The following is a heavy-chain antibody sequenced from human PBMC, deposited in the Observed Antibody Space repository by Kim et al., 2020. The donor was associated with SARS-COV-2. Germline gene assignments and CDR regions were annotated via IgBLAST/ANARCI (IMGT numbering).Heavy chain of an antibody. CDR3: ARGLSYYDFWSGYYSAFDY. V-gene: IGHV4-34*01. J-gene: IGHJ4*02. Sequence: SRVTIAVDTSKNQFSLKLSCVTAADTAVYYCARGLSYYDFWSGYYSAFDYWGQGTLVTVSS. D-gene: IGHD3-3*01.